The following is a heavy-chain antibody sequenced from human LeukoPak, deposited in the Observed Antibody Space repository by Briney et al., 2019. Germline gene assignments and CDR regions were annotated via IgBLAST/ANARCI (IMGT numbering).Heavy chain of an antibody. D-gene: IGHD6-19*01. CDR2: IYYSGST. J-gene: IGHJ5*02. Sequence: PSETLSLTCTVSGGSISSGGYHWSWIRQHPGKGLEWIGHIYYSGSTYYNPSLKSRVTISVDTSKNQFSLKLSSVTAADTAVYYCARDRSSGWYSLFDPWGQGTLVTVSS. CDR3: ARDRSSGWYSLFDP. V-gene: IGHV4-31*03. CDR1: GGSISSGGYH.